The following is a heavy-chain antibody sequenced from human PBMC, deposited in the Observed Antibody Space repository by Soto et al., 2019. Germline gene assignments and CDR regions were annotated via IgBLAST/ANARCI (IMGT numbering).Heavy chain of an antibody. CDR2: INHSGST. CDR1: GGSFSGYY. J-gene: IGHJ5*02. V-gene: IGHV4-34*01. CDR3: ARGPLLRGYSYGYWFDP. D-gene: IGHD5-18*01. Sequence: SETLSLTCAVYGGSFSGYYWSWIRQPPGKGLEWIGEINHSGSTNYNPSLKSRVTISVDTSKNQFSLKLSSVTAADTAVYYCARGPLLRGYSYGYWFDPWGQGTLVTVS.